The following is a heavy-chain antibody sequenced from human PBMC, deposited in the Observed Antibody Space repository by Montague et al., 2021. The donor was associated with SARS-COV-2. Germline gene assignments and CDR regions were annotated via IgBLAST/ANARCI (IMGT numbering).Heavy chain of an antibody. CDR2: ISYSGAT. CDR3: ARQQGLSGSGVVRLMELDI. D-gene: IGHD3-3*01. J-gene: IGHJ4*01. Sequence: SKTLSLTCTVSGGSISGRFWSWIRQTPGKGLEWIGYISYSGATSSNPSLKSRVTLLVDTAVNQFSLKMRSVTAADTAIYYCARQQGLSGSGVVRLMELDIWGHGALVTVSS. CDR1: GGSISGRF. V-gene: IGHV4-59*08.